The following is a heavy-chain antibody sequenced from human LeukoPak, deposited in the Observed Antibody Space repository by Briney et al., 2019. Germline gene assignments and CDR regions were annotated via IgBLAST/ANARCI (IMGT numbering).Heavy chain of an antibody. V-gene: IGHV4-34*01. CDR2: INHSGST. CDR3: ATAPLPAILWNWYFHL. Sequence: PSETLSLTCAVYGGSFSGYYWSWIRQPPGKGLEWLGEINHSGSTNYNPSLKSRVTISVDTSKNQYSLKLRSVTAADTAVYYCATAPLPAILWNWYFHLWGRGPLVPVSS. J-gene: IGHJ2*01. D-gene: IGHD2-2*01. CDR1: GGSFSGYY.